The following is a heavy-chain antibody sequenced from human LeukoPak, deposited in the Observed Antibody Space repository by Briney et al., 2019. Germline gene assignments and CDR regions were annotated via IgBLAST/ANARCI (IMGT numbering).Heavy chain of an antibody. CDR1: GGSSSGYY. D-gene: IGHD3-22*01. Sequence: PSETLSLTCAVYGGSSSGYYWSWIRQPPGKGLEWIGEINHSGSTNYNPSLKSRVTISVDTSKNQFSLKLSSVTAADTAVYYCAREAQYYYDSSGYYNPIDYWGQGTLVTVSS. J-gene: IGHJ4*02. CDR2: INHSGST. V-gene: IGHV4-34*01. CDR3: AREAQYYYDSSGYYNPIDY.